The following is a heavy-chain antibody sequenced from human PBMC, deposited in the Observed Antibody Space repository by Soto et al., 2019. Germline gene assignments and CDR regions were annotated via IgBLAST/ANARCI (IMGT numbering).Heavy chain of an antibody. CDR2: INHSGST. CDR1: GGSFSGYY. Sequence: QVQLQQWGAGLLKPSETLSLTCAVYGGSFSGYYWSWIRQPPGKGLEWIGEINHSGSTNYNPSLKSRVTISVDTSKNQFSMKLSSVTAADTAVYYCARRPRPPRAFDYWGQGTLVTVSS. V-gene: IGHV4-34*01. J-gene: IGHJ4*02. CDR3: ARRPRPPRAFDY.